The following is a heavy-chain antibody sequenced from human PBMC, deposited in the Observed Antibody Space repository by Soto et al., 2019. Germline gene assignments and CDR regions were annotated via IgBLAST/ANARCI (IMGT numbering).Heavy chain of an antibody. CDR3: ERERYGEPLLGQHAFDS. D-gene: IGHD4-17*01. V-gene: IGHV3-23*01. Sequence: PWSSLRLSFAASGFTFSSYAMSWVRQAPGKGLEWVSTISDSGNSTYSADSVKGRFTISRDNSKNTLYLQMNSLRAEDTAVYYWERERYGEPLLGQHAFDSGGKGNLV. CDR1: GFTFSSYA. J-gene: IGHJ4*02. CDR2: ISDSGNST.